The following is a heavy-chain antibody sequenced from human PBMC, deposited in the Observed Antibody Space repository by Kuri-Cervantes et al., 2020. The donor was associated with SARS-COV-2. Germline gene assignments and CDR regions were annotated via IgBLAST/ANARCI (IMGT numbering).Heavy chain of an antibody. Sequence: GGSLRLSCTASGFTFSTYWMHWVRQAPGKGLVWVSRINSDGSSTTYADSVEGRFTISRDNAKNTLYLQMNSLRAEDAAVYYCARGPGYRDSSGYYYFWGQGTLVTVSS. CDR3: ARGPGYRDSSGYYYF. CDR1: GFTFSTYW. CDR2: INSDGSST. J-gene: IGHJ4*02. D-gene: IGHD3-22*01. V-gene: IGHV3-74*01.